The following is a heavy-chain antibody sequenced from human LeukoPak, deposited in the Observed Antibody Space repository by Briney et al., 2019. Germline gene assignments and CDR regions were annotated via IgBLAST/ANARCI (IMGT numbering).Heavy chain of an antibody. V-gene: IGHV5-51*01. J-gene: IGHJ4*02. D-gene: IGHD6-13*01. CDR1: GYQFTIYW. CDR2: IYPGDSDT. Sequence: GGSLKISCKGSGYQFTIYWIGWVRQKPGKSLEWMGIIYPGDSDTRYSPSFQGQVTISADKSISTAYLQWSRLKAPDTAMYYCARGGIPASGAGGADFDYWGQGTLVTVSS. CDR3: ARGGIPASGAGGADFDY.